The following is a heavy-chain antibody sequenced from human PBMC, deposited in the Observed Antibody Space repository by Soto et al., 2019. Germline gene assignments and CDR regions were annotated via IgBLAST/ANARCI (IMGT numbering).Heavy chain of an antibody. CDR3: AITMVWGAISDYYYGIDV. CDR2: IKEAGSEK. V-gene: IGHV3-7*01. Sequence: SGFTFSSYNMNWVRQAPGKGLEWVANIKEAGSEKYYVDSVKGRFTISRDNAKNSLYLQMNSLRAEDTAVYYCAITMVWGAISDYYYGIDVWGQGTTVTVSS. CDR1: GFTFSSYN. D-gene: IGHD3-10*01. J-gene: IGHJ6*02.